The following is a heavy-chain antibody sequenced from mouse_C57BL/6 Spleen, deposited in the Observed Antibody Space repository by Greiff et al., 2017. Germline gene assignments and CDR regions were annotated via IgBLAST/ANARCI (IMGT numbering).Heavy chain of an antibody. V-gene: IGHV1-64*01. J-gene: IGHJ3*01. CDR1: GYTFTSYW. CDR2: IHPNSGST. CDR3: AREDYSNYEAWFAY. D-gene: IGHD2-5*01. Sequence: VQLQQPGAELVKPGASVKLSCKASGYTFTSYWMHWVKQRPGQGLEWIGMIHPNSGSTNYNEKFKSKATLTVDKSSSTAYMQLSSLTSEDSAVYYCAREDYSNYEAWFAYWGQGTLVTVSA.